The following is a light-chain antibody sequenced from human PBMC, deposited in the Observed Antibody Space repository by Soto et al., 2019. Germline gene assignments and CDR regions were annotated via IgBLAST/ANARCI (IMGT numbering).Light chain of an antibody. CDR1: QSVSSY. J-gene: IGKJ4*01. CDR3: QPYNNWPLT. CDR2: GAS. Sequence: EIVLTQSPATLSLSPGERATLSCRASQSVSSYLAWYQQRPGQPPRLLISGASTRATGVPARFSGSRSGPEFTLTINSLQPEDFAIYYCQPYNNWPLTFGGGTKVDIK. V-gene: IGKV3-15*01.